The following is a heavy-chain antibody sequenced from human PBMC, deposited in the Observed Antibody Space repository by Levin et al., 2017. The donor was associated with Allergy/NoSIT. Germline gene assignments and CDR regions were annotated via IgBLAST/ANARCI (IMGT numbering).Heavy chain of an antibody. Sequence: PGGSLRLSCEASGFTFSSYWMHWVRQAPGKGLEWVAVIWYDGSNKYYADSVKGRFTISRDNSKNTLYLQMNSLRAEDTAVYYCARDQQQLGRYYYYYYGMDVWGQGTTVTVSS. CDR1: GFTFSSYW. CDR2: IWYDGSNK. CDR3: ARDQQQLGRYYYYYYGMDV. D-gene: IGHD6-13*01. V-gene: IGHV3-33*08. J-gene: IGHJ6*02.